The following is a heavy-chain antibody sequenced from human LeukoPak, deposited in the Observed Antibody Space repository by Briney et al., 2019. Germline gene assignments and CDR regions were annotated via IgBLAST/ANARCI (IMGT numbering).Heavy chain of an antibody. CDR3: ARDTRSYYGNWFDP. CDR2: IIPIFGTA. V-gene: IGHV1-69*13. CDR1: GGTFSSYA. Sequence: EASVKVSCKASGGTFSSYAISWVRQAPGQGLEWMGGIIPIFGTANYAQKFQGRVTITADESTSTAYMELSSLRSEDTAVYYCARDTRSYYGNWFDPWGQGTLVTVSS. J-gene: IGHJ5*02. D-gene: IGHD1-26*01.